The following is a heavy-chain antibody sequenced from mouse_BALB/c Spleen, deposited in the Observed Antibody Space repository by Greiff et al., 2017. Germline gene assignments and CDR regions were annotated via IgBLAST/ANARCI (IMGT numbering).Heavy chain of an antibody. D-gene: IGHD1-1*01. V-gene: IGHV7-1*02. CDR2: SRNKANDYTT. CDR3: ARDARTTVVATDWYFDV. Sequence: EVQGVESGGGLVQPGGSLRLSCATSGFTFSDFYMEWVRQPPGKRLEWIAASRNKANDYTTEYSASVKGRFIVSRDTSQSILYLQMNALRAEDTAIYYCARDARTTVVATDWYFDVWGAGTTVTVSS. CDR1: GFTFSDFY. J-gene: IGHJ1*01.